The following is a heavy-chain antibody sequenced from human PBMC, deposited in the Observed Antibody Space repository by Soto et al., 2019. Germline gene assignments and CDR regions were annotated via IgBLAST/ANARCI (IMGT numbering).Heavy chain of an antibody. Sequence: EVQLVESGGGLVQAGGSLRLFCAVSGFTFSSYEMNWVRQAPGKGLEWVSAISGSGAGTYFADSVKGRFTISRDNPKNTLYLQMNSLRAEDTAVYYCAKDFVYGQQLAGDWFDPWGQGTLVTVSS. CDR1: GFTFSSYE. V-gene: IGHV3-23*04. D-gene: IGHD6-13*01. CDR2: ISGSGAGT. CDR3: AKDFVYGQQLAGDWFDP. J-gene: IGHJ5*02.